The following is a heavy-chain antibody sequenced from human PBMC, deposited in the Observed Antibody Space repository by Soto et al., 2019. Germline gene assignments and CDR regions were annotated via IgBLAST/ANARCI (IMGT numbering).Heavy chain of an antibody. D-gene: IGHD4-17*01. Sequence: EVQLVESGGGLVQPGRSLRLSCAASGFNFDDYAMHWVRHTPGKGLEWVSGISWNSFSIDYADSVKGRFTISRDNAKNSLYLQMNSLRAEDTALYYCAKGNYGDWGAFDIWGQGTMVTVSS. V-gene: IGHV3-9*01. CDR2: ISWNSFSI. CDR3: AKGNYGDWGAFDI. J-gene: IGHJ3*02. CDR1: GFNFDDYA.